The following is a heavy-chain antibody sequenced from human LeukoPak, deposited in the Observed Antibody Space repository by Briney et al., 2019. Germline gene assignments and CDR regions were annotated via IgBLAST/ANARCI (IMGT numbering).Heavy chain of an antibody. D-gene: IGHD6-19*01. CDR3: AKDGESRHSSAQH. V-gene: IGHV3-23*01. CDR2: ISGIGGST. CDR1: GFTFSSYA. Sequence: GGSLRLSCAASGFTFSSYAMSWVRQAPGKGLEWVSAISGIGGSTYYADSVKGRFTISRDNSKNTLYLQMNSLRAEDTAVYYCAKDGESRHSSAQHWGQGTLVTVTS. J-gene: IGHJ1*01.